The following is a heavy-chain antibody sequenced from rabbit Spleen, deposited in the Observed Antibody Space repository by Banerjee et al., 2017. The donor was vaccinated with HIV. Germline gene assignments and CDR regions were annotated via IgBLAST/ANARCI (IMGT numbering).Heavy chain of an antibody. D-gene: IGHD2-1*01. J-gene: IGHJ4*01. Sequence: QEQLVESGGGLVKPEGSLKLSCTASGFSFSDKDVMCWVRQAPGKGLEWIACINIVTGKAVYASWAKGRFIMSRTSSTTVTLQMTSLTAADTATYFCVRPVLNGDYIALWGQGTLVTVS. V-gene: IGHV1S45*01. CDR2: INIVTGKA. CDR3: VRPVLNGDYIAL. CDR1: GFSFSDKDV.